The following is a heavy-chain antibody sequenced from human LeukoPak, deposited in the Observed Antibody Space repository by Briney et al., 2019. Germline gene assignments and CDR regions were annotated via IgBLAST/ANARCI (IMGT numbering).Heavy chain of an antibody. J-gene: IGHJ4*02. CDR1: GGSFSGYY. Sequence: SETLSLTCAVYGGSFSGYYWSWIRQPPGKGLEWIGEINHSGSTNYNPSLKSRVTISVDTSKNQFSLKLSSATAADTAVYYCARGVLGDYDLQFDYWGQGTLVTVSS. D-gene: IGHD3-16*01. CDR3: ARGVLGDYDLQFDY. V-gene: IGHV4-34*01. CDR2: INHSGST.